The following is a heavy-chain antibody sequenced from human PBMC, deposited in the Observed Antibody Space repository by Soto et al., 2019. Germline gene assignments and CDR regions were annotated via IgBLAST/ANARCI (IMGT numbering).Heavy chain of an antibody. CDR2: IYYSGSA. D-gene: IGHD3-16*01. Sequence: QVQLQEPGPGLVKPSETLSLTCTVSGASISRYHWSWIRQTPGKGLEWIGYIYYSGSANYNPSLKSRVTFSVDTSKNQVSLKLSSVTAADTGVYYCAAAVPAEYVFPYYYMDVWGKGTTVTVSS. CDR3: AAAVPAEYVFPYYYMDV. CDR1: GASISRYH. J-gene: IGHJ6*03. V-gene: IGHV4-59*01.